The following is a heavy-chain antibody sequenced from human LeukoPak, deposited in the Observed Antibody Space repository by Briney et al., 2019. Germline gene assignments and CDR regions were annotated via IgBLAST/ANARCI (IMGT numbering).Heavy chain of an antibody. Sequence: GASVKVSCKASGYTFTGYYMHWVRPAPGQGLEWMGWINPNSGGTNYAQKFQGRVTMTRDTSISAAYMELSRLRSDDTAVYYCARDPYDYVWGSYRYQAFDIWGQGTMVTVSS. CDR2: INPNSGGT. CDR1: GYTFTGYY. CDR3: ARDPYDYVWGSYRYQAFDI. D-gene: IGHD3-16*02. J-gene: IGHJ3*02. V-gene: IGHV1-2*02.